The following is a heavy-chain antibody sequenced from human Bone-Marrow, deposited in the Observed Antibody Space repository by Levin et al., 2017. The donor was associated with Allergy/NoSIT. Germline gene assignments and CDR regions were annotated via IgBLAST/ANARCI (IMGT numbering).Heavy chain of an antibody. CDR3: AHSHSTSSFVKGTTDY. J-gene: IGHJ4*02. CDR2: IYWDDDK. D-gene: IGHD6-6*01. V-gene: IGHV2-5*02. Sequence: SGPTLVKPTETLTLTCTFSGFSLRSSGVAVDWIRQPPGKALEWLALIYWDDDKRYSPSLKSRLTITKDTSKNEVVLTMTNMDPVDTATYFCAHSHSTSSFVKGTTDYWGQGILVTVSS. CDR1: GFSLRSSGVA.